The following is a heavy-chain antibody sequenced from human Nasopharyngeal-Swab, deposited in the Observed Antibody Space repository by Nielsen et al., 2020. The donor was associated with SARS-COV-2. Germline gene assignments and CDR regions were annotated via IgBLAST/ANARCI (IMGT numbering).Heavy chain of an antibody. V-gene: IGHV3-30*04. CDR2: ISYDGSNK. J-gene: IGHJ4*02. CDR1: GFTFSSYA. D-gene: IGHD5-12*01. Sequence: GGSLRLSCAASGFTFSSYAMHWVRQAPGKGLEWVAVISYDGSNKYYADSVEGRFTISRDNSKNTLYLQMNSLRAEDTAVYYCARGNGGYATYFDYWGQGTLVTVSS. CDR3: ARGNGGYATYFDY.